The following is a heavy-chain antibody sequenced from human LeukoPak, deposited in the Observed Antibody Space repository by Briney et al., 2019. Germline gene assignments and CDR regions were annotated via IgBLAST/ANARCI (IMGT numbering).Heavy chain of an antibody. V-gene: IGHV3-7*01. Sequence: PGGSLRLSCAASGFTFSSYWMNWVRQAPGKGLEWVANIKQDGSEKYYVDSVKGRLTISRDNAKNSLYLQMNSLRAEDTAVYYCARDDHSGYDSSYWFDPWGQGTLVTVSS. CDR3: ARDDHSGYDSSYWFDP. CDR1: GFTFSSYW. J-gene: IGHJ5*02. D-gene: IGHD5-12*01. CDR2: IKQDGSEK.